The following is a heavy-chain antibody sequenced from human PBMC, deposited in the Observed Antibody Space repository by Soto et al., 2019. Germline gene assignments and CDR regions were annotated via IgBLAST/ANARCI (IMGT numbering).Heavy chain of an antibody. V-gene: IGHV4-4*02. J-gene: IGHJ6*03. CDR1: GGSISSSNW. CDR3: ARDNWVRGVTGYYYYMDV. CDR2: IYHSGST. D-gene: IGHD3-10*01. Sequence: SETLSLTCAVSGGSISSSNWWSWVRQPPGKGLEWIGEIYHSGSTNYNPSLKSRVTISVDKSKNQFSLKLSSVTAADTAVYYCARDNWVRGVTGYYYYMDVWGKGTTVTVSS.